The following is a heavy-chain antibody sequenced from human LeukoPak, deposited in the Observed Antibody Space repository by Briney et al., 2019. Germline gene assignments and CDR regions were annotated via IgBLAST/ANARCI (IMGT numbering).Heavy chain of an antibody. J-gene: IGHJ6*02. Sequence: GGSLRLSCAASGFTFSSYGMHWVRQAPGKGLEWVAVIWYDGSNKYYADPVKGRFTISRDNSKNTLYLQMNSLRAEDTAVYYCARDRGVIRWPYYYYGMDVWGQGTTVTVS. D-gene: IGHD4-23*01. CDR3: ARDRGVIRWPYYYYGMDV. V-gene: IGHV3-33*01. CDR1: GFTFSSYG. CDR2: IWYDGSNK.